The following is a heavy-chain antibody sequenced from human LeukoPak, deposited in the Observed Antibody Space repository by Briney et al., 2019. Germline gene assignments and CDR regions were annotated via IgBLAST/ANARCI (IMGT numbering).Heavy chain of an antibody. J-gene: IGHJ5*02. CDR2: ISGSGGST. D-gene: IGHD3-3*01. Sequence: GGSLRLSCAASGFTFSSYAMSWVRQAPGKGLEWVSAISGSGGSTYYADSVEGRFTISRDNSKNTLYLQMNSLRAEDTAVYYCAVAQYYDFWSARNWFDPWGQGTLVTVSS. V-gene: IGHV3-23*01. CDR3: AVAQYYDFWSARNWFDP. CDR1: GFTFSSYA.